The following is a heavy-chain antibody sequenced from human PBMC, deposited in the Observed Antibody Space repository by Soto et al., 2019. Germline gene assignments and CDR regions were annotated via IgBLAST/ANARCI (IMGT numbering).Heavy chain of an antibody. Sequence: QVQLVESGGGVVQPGGSLRLSCEASGFNFSSYGIHWVRQAPGKGLEWVAIIWNDGSNEYYADSVKGRFTISRDNSKNTVYLQVSKLRAEDTAVYFCARDQTDSGGYCDSWGQGTLVTVSS. J-gene: IGHJ4*02. CDR2: IWNDGSNE. V-gene: IGHV3-33*01. CDR1: GFNFSSYG. CDR3: ARDQTDSGGYCDS. D-gene: IGHD3-22*01.